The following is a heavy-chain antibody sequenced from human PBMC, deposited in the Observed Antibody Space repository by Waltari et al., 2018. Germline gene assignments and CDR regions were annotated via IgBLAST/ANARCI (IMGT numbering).Heavy chain of an antibody. CDR1: GFTFSSYA. CDR3: AKDHRRGSATNWFDP. J-gene: IGHJ5*02. CDR2: ISGSGGST. V-gene: IGHV3-23*01. D-gene: IGHD1-26*01. Sequence: EVQLLESGGGLVQPGGSLRLSCAASGFTFSSYAMSWVRQAPGKGLEWVSAISGSGGSTNHADAVKCRFTSARDNAKNTLDLQMNSLGAEDTAVYYCAKDHRRGSATNWFDPWGQGTLVTVSS.